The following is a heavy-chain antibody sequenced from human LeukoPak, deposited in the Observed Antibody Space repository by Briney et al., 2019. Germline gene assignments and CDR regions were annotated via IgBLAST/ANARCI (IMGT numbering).Heavy chain of an antibody. V-gene: IGHV3-21*01. J-gene: IGHJ4*02. CDR3: AREPPGAATGPAAIDF. CDR2: ISLSSSYI. CDR1: GFTFSSYW. Sequence: PGGSLRLSCAASGFTFSSYWMSWVRQAPGKGLEWVPFISLSSSYIYYADSVKGRFTISRDNTQNSLYLQMSSLRVEDTAVYYCAREPPGAATGPAAIDFWGQGTLLTVSS. D-gene: IGHD6-13*01.